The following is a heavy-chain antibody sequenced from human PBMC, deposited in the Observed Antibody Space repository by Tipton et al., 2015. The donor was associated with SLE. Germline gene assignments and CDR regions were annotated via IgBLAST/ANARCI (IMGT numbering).Heavy chain of an antibody. CDR1: GGSISSGGYY. CDR3: ARCGGRNHFDY. J-gene: IGHJ4*02. CDR2: IYYSGSI. D-gene: IGHD3-16*01. V-gene: IGHV4-31*03. Sequence: LSCTVSGGSISSGGYYWSWIRQHPGKGLEWIGSIYYSGSIDYNASLKSRVTISGDTSKNQFSLDLISVTAADTAVYYCARCGGRNHFDYWGQGTLVTVSS.